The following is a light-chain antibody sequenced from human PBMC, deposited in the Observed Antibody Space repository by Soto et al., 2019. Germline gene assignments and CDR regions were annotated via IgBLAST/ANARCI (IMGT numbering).Light chain of an antibody. V-gene: IGKV3-15*01. Sequence: VVMTQSPATLSVSPGESATLSCRASQSVSRNLAWYQHKPGQAPRLLLYGSYFRATNVTDRFTGRGSGTEFTLTISGLQSDDSAIYYCQQYNNLSPLAFGEGTKLAIK. CDR3: QQYNNLSPLA. CDR1: QSVSRN. CDR2: GSY. J-gene: IGKJ4*01.